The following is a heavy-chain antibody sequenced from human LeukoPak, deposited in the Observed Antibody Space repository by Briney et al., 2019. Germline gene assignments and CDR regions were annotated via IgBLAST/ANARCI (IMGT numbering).Heavy chain of an antibody. Sequence: SETLSLTCAVYGGSFSGYYWSWIRQPPGKGLEWIGEINHSGSTNYNPSLKSRVTISVDTSKNQFSLKLSSVTAADTAVYSCARLQLRYWYFDLWGRGTLVTVSS. V-gene: IGHV4-34*01. CDR2: INHSGST. CDR1: GGSFSGYY. D-gene: IGHD1-7*01. J-gene: IGHJ2*01. CDR3: ARLQLRYWYFDL.